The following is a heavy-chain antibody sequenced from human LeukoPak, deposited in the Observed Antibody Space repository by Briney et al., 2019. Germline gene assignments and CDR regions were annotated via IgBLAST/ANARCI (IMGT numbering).Heavy chain of an antibody. D-gene: IGHD3-9*01. CDR1: GFTFSSYS. J-gene: IGHJ2*01. CDR3: ARDQGRYFDWQPGYFDL. Sequence: GGSLRLSCAASGFTFSSYSMNWVRQAPGKGLEWVSSINSSSSYIYYADSVKGRFTISRDNAKNSLYLQMNSLRAEDTAVYYCARDQGRYFDWQPGYFDLWGRGTLVTVSS. CDR2: INSSSSYI. V-gene: IGHV3-21*01.